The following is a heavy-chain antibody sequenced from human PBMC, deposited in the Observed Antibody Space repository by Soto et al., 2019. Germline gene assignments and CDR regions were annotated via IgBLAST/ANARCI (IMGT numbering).Heavy chain of an antibody. V-gene: IGHV1-69*01. CDR2: ILPTFGTA. D-gene: IGHD4-17*01. J-gene: IGHJ3*02. CDR1: GGTFSSYA. Sequence: QVQLVQSGAEVKKPGSSVKVSCKASGGTFSSYAISWVRQAPGQGLEWMGGILPTFGTANYAQKFQGRVXXXXXXXXXXXXXXXXXXXXXDTAVYYCAGRDYGDYVYAFDIWGQGTMVTVSS. CDR3: AGRDYGDYVYAFDI.